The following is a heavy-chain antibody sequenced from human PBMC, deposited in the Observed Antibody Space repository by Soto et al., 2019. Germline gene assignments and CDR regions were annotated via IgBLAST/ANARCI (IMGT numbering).Heavy chain of an antibody. V-gene: IGHV3-21*01. Sequence: XGSLRLSCPASGFTFSSYSMNWVRQAPGKGLEWVSSISSSSSYIYYADSVKGRFTISRDNAKNSLYLQMNSLRAEDTAVYYCARERITMVRGVRTFDYWGQGTLVTVSS. J-gene: IGHJ4*02. CDR1: GFTFSSYS. CDR2: ISSSSSYI. CDR3: ARERITMVRGVRTFDY. D-gene: IGHD3-10*01.